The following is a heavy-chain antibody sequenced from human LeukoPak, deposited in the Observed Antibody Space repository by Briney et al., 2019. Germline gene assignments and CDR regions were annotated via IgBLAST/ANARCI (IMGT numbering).Heavy chain of an antibody. CDR3: AIAHLYTCGGDCYTINAFDI. CDR1: GFTFSSYG. CDR2: IWYDGSNK. J-gene: IGHJ3*02. D-gene: IGHD2-21*02. Sequence: GGSLRLSCAASGFTFSSYGMHWVRQAPGKGLEWVAVIWYDGSNKYYADSVKGRFTISRDNSKNTLYLQMNSLRAEDTAVYYCAIAHLYTCGGDCYTINAFDIWGQGTMVTVSS. V-gene: IGHV3-33*01.